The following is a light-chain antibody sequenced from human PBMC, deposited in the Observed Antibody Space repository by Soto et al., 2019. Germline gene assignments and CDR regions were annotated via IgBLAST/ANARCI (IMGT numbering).Light chain of an antibody. J-gene: IGLJ3*02. CDR2: LETSGSY. CDR1: SGHSSYI. Sequence: QPVLTQSSSASASLGSSVKLTCTLSSGHSSYIIAWHQQQPGKAPRYLMKLETSGSYNKGSGVPDRFSGSSSGADRYLTISNLQLEDEADYYCETWDSNTRVFGGGTKVTVL. V-gene: IGLV4-60*01. CDR3: ETWDSNTRV.